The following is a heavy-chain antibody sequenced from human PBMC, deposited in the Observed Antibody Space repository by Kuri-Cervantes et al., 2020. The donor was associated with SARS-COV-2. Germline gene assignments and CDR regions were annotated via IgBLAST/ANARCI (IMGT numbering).Heavy chain of an antibody. Sequence: GGSLRLSCAASGFTFSNAWMSWVRQAPGKGLEWVSAISGSGGSTYYADSVKGRFTISRDNSKNTLYLQMNSLRAEDTALYYCAKSSGPSGWFDPWGQGTLVTVSS. CDR2: ISGSGGST. CDR1: GFTFSNAW. CDR3: AKSSGPSGWFDP. D-gene: IGHD6-19*01. J-gene: IGHJ5*02. V-gene: IGHV3-23*01.